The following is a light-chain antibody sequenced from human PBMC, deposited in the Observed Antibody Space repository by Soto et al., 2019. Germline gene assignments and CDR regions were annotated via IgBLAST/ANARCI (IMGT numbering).Light chain of an antibody. CDR3: QPANNFPWT. J-gene: IGKJ1*01. CDR2: VAS. V-gene: IGKV1-12*01. CDR1: QGISSW. Sequence: DIQMTQSPSSVSASVGDRVTITCRASQGISSWLAWYQQKPGKAPKLLIYVASSLQSGVPSRFSGSGSGTYFTLTISSLKTEDFDTYYCQPANNFPWTFGQGTKVDIK.